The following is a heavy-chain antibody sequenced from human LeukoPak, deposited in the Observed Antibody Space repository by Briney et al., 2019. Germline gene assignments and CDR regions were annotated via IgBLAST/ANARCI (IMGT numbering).Heavy chain of an antibody. CDR3: ARTYSSSWGIIDF. D-gene: IGHD6-13*01. V-gene: IGHV3-30*02. J-gene: IGHJ4*02. CDR2: TRYDGTNK. CDR1: GFSFISYG. Sequence: GGSLRLPCAASGFSFISYGMHWVRQAPGKGLEWVAFTRYDGTNKYYADSVKGRFTISRDNSKNTLYLQMNSLRAEDTAVYYCARTYSSSWGIIDFWGQGTLVTVSS.